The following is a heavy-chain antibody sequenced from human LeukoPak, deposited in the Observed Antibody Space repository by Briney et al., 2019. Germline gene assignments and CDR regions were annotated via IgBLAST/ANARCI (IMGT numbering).Heavy chain of an antibody. D-gene: IGHD3-22*01. CDR3: ARETYYYDSSGYPAPFDY. CDR1: GFTFSSYG. CDR2: IWYDGSNK. Sequence: GRSLRLSCAASGFTFSSYGMHWVRQAPGKGLEWVAVIWYDGSNKYYADSLKGRFTTSRDNSKNTLYLQMNSLRAEDTAVYYCARETYYYDSSGYPAPFDYWGQGTLVTVSS. J-gene: IGHJ4*02. V-gene: IGHV3-33*01.